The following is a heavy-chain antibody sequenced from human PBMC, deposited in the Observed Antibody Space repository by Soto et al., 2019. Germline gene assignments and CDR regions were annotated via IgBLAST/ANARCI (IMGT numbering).Heavy chain of an antibody. V-gene: IGHV3-30-3*01. J-gene: IGHJ6*02. CDR2: ISYDGSNK. CDR1: GFTFSSYA. D-gene: IGHD5-12*01. CDR3: ARDYYRFNSGYRFSMDV. Sequence: QVQLVESGGGVVQPGRSLRLSCAASGFTFSSYAMHWVRQAPGKGLEWVAVISYDGSNKYYADSVKGRFTISRDNSKNTLYLKMNSLRAEDTVVYYCARDYYRFNSGYRFSMDVWGQGTTVTVSS.